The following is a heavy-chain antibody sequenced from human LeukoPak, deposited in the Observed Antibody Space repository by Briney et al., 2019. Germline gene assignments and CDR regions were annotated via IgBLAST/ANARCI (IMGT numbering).Heavy chain of an antibody. CDR1: GFSFSSYC. CDR3: ARRTYSSGHYDS. V-gene: IGHV3-21*01. CDR2: ICVGAT. Sequence: GGSLGLSCAASGFSFSSYCMNWVRQAPGKGLEWVSSICVGATYYADSVKGRFTISRDNAQNSLFLQLTNLRADDTAVFYCARRTYSSGHYDSWGQGTLVTVSS. D-gene: IGHD6-19*01. J-gene: IGHJ5*01.